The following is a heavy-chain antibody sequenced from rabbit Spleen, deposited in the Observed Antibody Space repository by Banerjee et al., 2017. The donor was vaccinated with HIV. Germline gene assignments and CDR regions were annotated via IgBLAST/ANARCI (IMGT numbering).Heavy chain of an antibody. CDR2: IDTSDGDT. J-gene: IGHJ2*01. CDR1: GFSFSSNW. V-gene: IGHV1S45*01. D-gene: IGHD1-1*01. Sequence: LEESGGGLVKPGGTLTLTCTVSGFSFSSNWICWVRQAPGKGLEWIACIDTSDGDTDYANWPKGRFTISKAASTTVTLQMTSLTAADTATYFCARNYVNVFDPWGPGTLGTVS. CDR3: ARNYVNVFDP.